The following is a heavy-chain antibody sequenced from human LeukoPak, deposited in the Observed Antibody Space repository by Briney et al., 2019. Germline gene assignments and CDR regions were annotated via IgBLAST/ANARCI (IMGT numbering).Heavy chain of an antibody. D-gene: IGHD4-11*01. J-gene: IGHJ5*02. CDR3: AREDYSNYGWFDP. CDR1: GYTFISYD. Sequence: ASVKVSCKASGYTFISYDINWVRQATGQGLEWMGWMNPNNGNTGYAQKFQGRVTITRNTSISTAYMELSSLRSEDTAVYYCAREDYSNYGWFDPWGQGTLVTVSS. V-gene: IGHV1-8*03. CDR2: MNPNNGNT.